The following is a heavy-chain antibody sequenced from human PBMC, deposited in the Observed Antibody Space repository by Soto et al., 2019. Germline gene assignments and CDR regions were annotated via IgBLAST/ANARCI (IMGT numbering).Heavy chain of an antibody. J-gene: IGHJ3*02. CDR3: ARLPLYSYGPGGAFDI. Sequence: SETLSLTCTVSGGSISSGDYYWSWIRQPPGKGLEWIGSIYYSGSTYYNPSLKSRVTISVDTSKNQFSLKLSSVTAADTAVYYCARLPLYSYGPGGAFDIWGQGTMVTVSS. V-gene: IGHV4-39*01. D-gene: IGHD5-18*01. CDR2: IYYSGST. CDR1: GGSISSGDYY.